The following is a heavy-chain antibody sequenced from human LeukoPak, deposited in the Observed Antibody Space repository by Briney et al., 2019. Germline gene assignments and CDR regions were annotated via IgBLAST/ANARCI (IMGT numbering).Heavy chain of an antibody. CDR2: MNPNSGNT. Sequence: ASVKVSCKASGYTFTSYDINWVRQATGQGLEWMGWMNPNSGNTGYAHKFQGRVTMTRNTSISTAYMELSSLRSEDTAVYYCARDSGYCSSTSCRRDYWGQGTLVTVSS. CDR3: ARDSGYCSSTSCRRDY. J-gene: IGHJ4*02. D-gene: IGHD2-2*01. CDR1: GYTFTSYD. V-gene: IGHV1-8*01.